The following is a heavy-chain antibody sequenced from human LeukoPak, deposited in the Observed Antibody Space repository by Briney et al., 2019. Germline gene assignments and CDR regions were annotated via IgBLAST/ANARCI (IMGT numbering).Heavy chain of an antibody. J-gene: IGHJ4*02. Sequence: PGGSLRLSCAASGFTFSTYWMTWVRQAPGKGLEWVANIKQDGSEKYFVDSVKGRFTISRDNAKNSLYLQMNSLRAEDTAVYYCARDDSSSSDFDYWGQGTLVTVSS. V-gene: IGHV3-7*01. CDR3: ARDDSSSSDFDY. D-gene: IGHD6-6*01. CDR1: GFTFSTYW. CDR2: IKQDGSEK.